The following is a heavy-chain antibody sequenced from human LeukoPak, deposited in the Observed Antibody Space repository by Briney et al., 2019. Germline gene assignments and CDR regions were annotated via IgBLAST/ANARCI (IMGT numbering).Heavy chain of an antibody. CDR2: IKQDGSEK. CDR1: GFTFSSHW. D-gene: IGHD1-26*01. V-gene: IGHV3-7*01. CDR3: ARDSPGWELQTDAFDI. J-gene: IGHJ3*02. Sequence: GGSLRLSCAASGFTFSSHWMSWVRQAPGKGLEWVANIKQDGSEKYYVDSVKGRFTISRDNAKNSLYLQMNSLRAEDTAVYYCARDSPGWELQTDAFDIWGQGTMVTVSS.